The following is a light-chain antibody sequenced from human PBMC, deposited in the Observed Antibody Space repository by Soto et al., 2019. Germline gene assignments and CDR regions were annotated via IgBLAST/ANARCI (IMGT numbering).Light chain of an antibody. CDR3: QQHGSSPFT. J-gene: IGKJ3*01. CDR2: GAS. CDR1: QSVSANY. Sequence: EIVLTQSPGTLSLSPGARATLSCRASQSVSANYLAWYQQKPGQAPRLLIYGASSRATGIPDRFSGSGSGTDFTLTISRLEPEDFVVYFCQQHGSSPFTFGPGTKVHI. V-gene: IGKV3-20*01.